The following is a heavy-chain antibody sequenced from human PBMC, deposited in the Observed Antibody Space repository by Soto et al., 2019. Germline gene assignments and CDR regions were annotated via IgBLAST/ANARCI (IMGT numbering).Heavy chain of an antibody. CDR1: GGSISSYY. Sequence: SETLSLTCTVSGGSISSYYWGWIRQPPGKGLEWIGSIYHSGSTYYNPSLKSRVTISVDTSKNQFSLKLSSVTAADTAVYYCARTLKTAPGYFDYWGQGTLVTVSA. D-gene: IGHD2-21*02. CDR2: IYHSGST. J-gene: IGHJ4*02. CDR3: ARTLKTAPGYFDY. V-gene: IGHV4-38-2*02.